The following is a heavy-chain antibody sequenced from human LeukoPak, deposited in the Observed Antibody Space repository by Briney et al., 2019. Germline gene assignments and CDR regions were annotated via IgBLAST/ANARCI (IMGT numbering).Heavy chain of an antibody. V-gene: IGHV3-74*01. CDR3: ARYQVGTMPLDF. Sequence: GGSLRLSCAASGFTFNLNRIHWVRQVPGKGLEWISWIETDGSTSGYLGSVQGRFTVSRDNAKSTVHLQMNSLRAEDTATYYCARYQVGTMPLDFWGQGTLVTVSS. D-gene: IGHD1-26*01. CDR1: GFTFNLNR. J-gene: IGHJ4*02. CDR2: IETDGSTS.